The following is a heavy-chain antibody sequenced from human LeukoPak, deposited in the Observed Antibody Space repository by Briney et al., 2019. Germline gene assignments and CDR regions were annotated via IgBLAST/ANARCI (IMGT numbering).Heavy chain of an antibody. J-gene: IGHJ4*02. D-gene: IGHD3-3*01. CDR2: IKQDGSEK. V-gene: IGHV3-7*01. CDR3: ARVMRYYDFWSGYYPRHFDY. Sequence: GGSLRLSCAASGFTFSSYWMSWVRQAPGKGLEWVANIKQDGSEKYYVDSVKGRFTIPRDNAKNSLYLQMNSLRAEDTAVYYCARVMRYYDFWSGYYPRHFDYWGQGTLVTVSS. CDR1: GFTFSSYW.